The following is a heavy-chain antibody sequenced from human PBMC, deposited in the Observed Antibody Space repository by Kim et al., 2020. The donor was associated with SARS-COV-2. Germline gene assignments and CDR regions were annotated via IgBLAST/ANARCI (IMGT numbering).Heavy chain of an antibody. V-gene: IGHV1-69*13. D-gene: IGHD1-1*01. J-gene: IGHJ6*02. CDR3: ARLGRTGTTSPTAYYYFYGMDF. Sequence: SVKVSCKASEDTFNNYVINWVRQAPGQGLEWMGGIIPIFGTTNYAQKFQGRVTITADESTSTAYMELSSLRSDDTAVYYCARLGRTGTTSPTAYYYFYGMDFWGQGTTVTVSS. CDR2: IIPIFGTT. CDR1: EDTFNNYV.